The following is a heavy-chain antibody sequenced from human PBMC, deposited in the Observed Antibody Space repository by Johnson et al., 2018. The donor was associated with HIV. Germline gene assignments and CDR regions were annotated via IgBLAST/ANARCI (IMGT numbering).Heavy chain of an antibody. V-gene: IGHV3-30*04. CDR3: AREGEGYSSSWYDAFDI. CDR1: GFTFDDYA. D-gene: IGHD6-13*01. CDR2: ISNDGSNK. Sequence: VQLVESGGGLVQPGGSLRLSCAASGFTFDDYAMHWVRQAPGKGLEWVTFISNDGSNKYYADSVRGRFTISRDNSKNTLYLQMNSLRAEDTAVYYRAREGEGYSSSWYDAFDIWGQGTMVTVSS. J-gene: IGHJ3*02.